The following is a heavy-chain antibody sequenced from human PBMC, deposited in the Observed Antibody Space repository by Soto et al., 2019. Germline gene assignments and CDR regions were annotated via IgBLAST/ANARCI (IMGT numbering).Heavy chain of an antibody. V-gene: IGHV2-5*02. Sequence: QITLKESGPTLVKPTQTLTLTCTFSGFSLSSTRVAVGWIRQPPGKALEWLALIYWDDDKRYSPFLKSRLTHTKDTTKNHAALTMTNIDPVDTATYYCAHSVVAGLGYYFDYWGQGTLITVSS. CDR1: GFSLSSTRVA. CDR3: AHSVVAGLGYYFDY. D-gene: IGHD6-19*01. J-gene: IGHJ4*02. CDR2: IYWDDDK.